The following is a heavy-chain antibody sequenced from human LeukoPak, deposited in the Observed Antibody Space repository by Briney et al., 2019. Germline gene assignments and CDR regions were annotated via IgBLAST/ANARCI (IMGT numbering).Heavy chain of an antibody. V-gene: IGHV3-21*01. CDR1: EFTFSKYG. D-gene: IGHD3-10*01. Sequence: PGGSLRLSCAASEFTFSKYGMHWVRQAPGKGLEWVSSISSSSSYIYYADSVKGRFTISRDNAKNSLYLQMNSLRAEDTAVYYCARDPRGPRGSGSYYGDAFDIWGQGTMVTVSS. CDR2: ISSSSSYI. J-gene: IGHJ3*02. CDR3: ARDPRGPRGSGSYYGDAFDI.